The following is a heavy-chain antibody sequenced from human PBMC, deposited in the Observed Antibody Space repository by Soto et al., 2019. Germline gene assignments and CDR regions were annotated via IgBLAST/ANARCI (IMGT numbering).Heavy chain of an antibody. CDR2: ISISSGNT. CDR1: GYTFSDYG. CDR3: ARSYNYGSYWYFDL. V-gene: IGHV1-18*04. J-gene: IGHJ2*01. Sequence: ASVKVTCKASGYTFSDYGITWVRQAPGQGLEWMGWISISSGNTHFEESLQGRVTMTSDKTSTAYMELWRLRSDDSAMYYCARSYNYGSYWYFDLWGRGTLVTVSS. D-gene: IGHD3-10*01.